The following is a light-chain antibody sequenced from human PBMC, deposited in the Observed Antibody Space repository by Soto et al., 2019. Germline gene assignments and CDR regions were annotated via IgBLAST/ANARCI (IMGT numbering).Light chain of an antibody. CDR3: QQYNSYSMYT. J-gene: IGKJ2*01. CDR1: QSISSW. Sequence: DIPMTQSPSTLSASVGDRVTITCRASQSISSWLAWYQQKPGKAPKLLIYDASSLESGVPSSFSGSGSGTEFTITISSLQPDDFATYYCQQYNSYSMYTFGQGTKLEIK. V-gene: IGKV1-5*01. CDR2: DAS.